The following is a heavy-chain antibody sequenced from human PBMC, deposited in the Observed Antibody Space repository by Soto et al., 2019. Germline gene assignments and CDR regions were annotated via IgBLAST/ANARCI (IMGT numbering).Heavy chain of an antibody. CDR1: GFTFNNHA. CDR2: ISGSGGST. V-gene: IGHV3-23*01. D-gene: IGHD2-2*01. CDR3: AKDHHIEYPNWFAP. J-gene: IGHJ5*02. Sequence: GGSLRLSCAASGFTFNNHAMSWVRQAPGKGLEWVSTISGSGGSTYYADSVKGRFTISRDNSKNTVYLQMNSLRAEDTAVYYCAKDHHIEYPNWFAPWGQGTLVTVSS.